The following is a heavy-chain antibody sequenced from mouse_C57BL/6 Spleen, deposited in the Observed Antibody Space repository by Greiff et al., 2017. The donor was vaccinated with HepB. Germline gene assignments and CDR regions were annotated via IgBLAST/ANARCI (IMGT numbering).Heavy chain of an antibody. D-gene: IGHD2-12*01. Sequence: QVQLQQSGAELVKPGASVKLSCKASGYTFTSYWMHWVKQRPGRGLEWIGRIDPNSGGTKYNEKFKSKATLTVDKPSSTAYMQLSSLTSEDSAVYYCASAIFPTTFPYYFDYWGQGTTLTVPS. CDR1: GYTFTSYW. CDR3: ASAIFPTTFPYYFDY. J-gene: IGHJ2*01. CDR2: IDPNSGGT. V-gene: IGHV1-72*01.